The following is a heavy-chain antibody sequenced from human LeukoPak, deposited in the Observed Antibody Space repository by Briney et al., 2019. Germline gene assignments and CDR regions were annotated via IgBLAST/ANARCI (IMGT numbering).Heavy chain of an antibody. J-gene: IGHJ4*02. CDR3: AKDYHDSNGYFRVPHVFDD. Sequence: GGSLRLSCAASGFTFSSYTMNWVRQAPGKGLEWVSSISSSSSNIYYADSVKGRFTISRDKAKNPLYPQMNSLMTEDTAVYYCAKDYHDSNGYFRVPHVFDDWGQGTLVTVAS. CDR1: GFTFSSYT. V-gene: IGHV3-21*01. D-gene: IGHD3-22*01. CDR2: ISSSSSNI.